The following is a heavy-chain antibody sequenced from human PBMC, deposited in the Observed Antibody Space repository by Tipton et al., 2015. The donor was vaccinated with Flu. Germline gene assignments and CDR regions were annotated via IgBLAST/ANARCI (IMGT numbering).Heavy chain of an antibody. J-gene: IGHJ4*02. Sequence: TLSLTCSVSGDSIGSNYFWGWIRQSPGKGLEWIGNVHRTGSTYHNPSLKSRVTISVDTSKNQFSLRVNSVTAADTAVYYCARRPSGAVVAYYFEYWGQGTLVTVSS. CDR2: VHRTGST. D-gene: IGHD2-15*01. CDR1: GDSIGSNYF. V-gene: IGHV4-38-2*01. CDR3: ARRPSGAVVAYYFEY.